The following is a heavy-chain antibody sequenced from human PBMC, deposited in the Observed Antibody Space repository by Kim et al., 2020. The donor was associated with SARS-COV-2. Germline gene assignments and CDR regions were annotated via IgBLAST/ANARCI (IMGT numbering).Heavy chain of an antibody. CDR2: IIPVSRAS. V-gene: IGHV1-69*13. D-gene: IGHD3-10*01. CDR3: ARARLTWFAELHKDYFYLMDG. Sequence: SVKVSCKASDGIFTSYAINWGRQAPGQGLEWMGGIIPVSRASNHSQKFQGRVTITADASSYTDYMELSSLRSEDTAIYYCARARLTWFAELHKDYFYLMDGWVQGPTVRVSS. CDR1: DGIFTSYA. J-gene: IGHJ6*02.